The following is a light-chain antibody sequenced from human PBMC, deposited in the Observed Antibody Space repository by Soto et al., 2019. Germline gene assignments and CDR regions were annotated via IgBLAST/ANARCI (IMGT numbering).Light chain of an antibody. Sequence: QSVLTQPRSVSASPGQSVAISCTGPRSDVGGYNYVSWYQHHPGKAPKLMIYGVSERPSGVPDRFSGSKSGNTASLTISGLQAEDEADYYCCSYAGTPYVFGTGTKVTVL. J-gene: IGLJ1*01. CDR2: GVS. CDR3: CSYAGTPYV. CDR1: RSDVGGYNY. V-gene: IGLV2-11*01.